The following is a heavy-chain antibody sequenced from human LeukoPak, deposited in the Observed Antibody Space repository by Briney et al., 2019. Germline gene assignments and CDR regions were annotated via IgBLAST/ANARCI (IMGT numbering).Heavy chain of an antibody. Sequence: GGSLRLSCAASGFTFSSYSMNWVRKAPGMGLEWVSSISSSSSYIYYADSVKGRFTISRGNAKNSLYLQMNSLRAEDTALYYCARASSALIDAALPNWFDPWGQGTLVTVSS. V-gene: IGHV3-21*04. CDR1: GFTFSSYS. CDR3: ARASSALIDAALPNWFDP. J-gene: IGHJ5*02. CDR2: ISSSSSYI. D-gene: IGHD3-3*01.